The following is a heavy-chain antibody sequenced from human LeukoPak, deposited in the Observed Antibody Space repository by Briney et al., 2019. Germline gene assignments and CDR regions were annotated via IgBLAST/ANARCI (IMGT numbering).Heavy chain of an antibody. CDR2: IYYSGST. Sequence: SETLSLTCTVSGGSVSSGTYYWSWIRQPPGKGLEWIVYIYYSGSTNYSPSLKSRVTISVDTSKNQFSLKLSSVTAADTAVYYCARGPPRIMRELLRSRPKPLNFDYWGQGTLVTVSS. CDR3: ARGPPRIMRELLRSRPKPLNFDY. CDR1: GGSVSSGTYY. J-gene: IGHJ4*02. D-gene: IGHD1-26*01. V-gene: IGHV4-61*01.